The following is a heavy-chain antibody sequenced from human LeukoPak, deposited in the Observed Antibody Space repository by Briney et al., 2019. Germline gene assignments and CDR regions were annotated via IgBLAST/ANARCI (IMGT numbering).Heavy chain of an antibody. Sequence: PSETLSLTCTVSGASIRNYYWSWIRQPPGKGLEWIGYTYYSGSTNYNPSLRSRVTISVDKSKNQFSLKLSSVTAADTAVYYCARDSSGYYFDYWGQGTLVTVSS. CDR2: TYYSGST. J-gene: IGHJ4*02. CDR3: ARDSSGYYFDY. D-gene: IGHD3-22*01. V-gene: IGHV4-59*01. CDR1: GASIRNYY.